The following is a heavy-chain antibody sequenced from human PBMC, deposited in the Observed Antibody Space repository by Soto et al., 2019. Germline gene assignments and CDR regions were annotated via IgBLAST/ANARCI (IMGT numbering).Heavy chain of an antibody. V-gene: IGHV1-3*01. D-gene: IGHD6-19*01. J-gene: IGHJ5*02. CDR2: INDGNGNT. Sequence: ASVKVSCKASGYTFTSYAMHWVRQAPGQRLEWMGWINDGNGNTKYSQKFQGRVTITRDTSASTAYMELSSLRSEDTAVYYCARQGTAVAGMNWFDPWGQGTLVTVSS. CDR1: GYTFTSYA. CDR3: ARQGTAVAGMNWFDP.